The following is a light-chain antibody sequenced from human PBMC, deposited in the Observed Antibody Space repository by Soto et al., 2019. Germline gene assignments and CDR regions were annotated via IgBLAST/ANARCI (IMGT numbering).Light chain of an antibody. V-gene: IGKV1-16*02. CDR1: EGISNY. J-gene: IGKJ2*01. CDR3: QQYNSDPYT. Sequence: DIQMTQSPSSLSASVGDRVTITCRASEGISNYLAWFQQKQANDPKSLIYAASSWQSGVPSKCSGSGSGTDFTLPINSLQPDDFVTYYCQQYNSDPYTFGQGTKLDIK. CDR2: AAS.